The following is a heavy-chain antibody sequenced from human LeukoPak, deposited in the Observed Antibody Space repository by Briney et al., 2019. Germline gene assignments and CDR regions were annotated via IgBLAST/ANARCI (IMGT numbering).Heavy chain of an antibody. V-gene: IGHV3-43*01. CDR1: GFRFDDYT. CDR3: TKDLGKVIAVAGTPGFDT. D-gene: IGHD6-13*01. Sequence: GGSLRLSCAASGFRFDDYTMHWVRQPPGKGLEWVSLINWDGGSTYYGDSVKGRFTISRDTSKNALYLQMHSLRSEDTALYYCTKDLGKVIAVAGTPGFDTWGRGTLVTVSS. CDR2: INWDGGST. J-gene: IGHJ4*01.